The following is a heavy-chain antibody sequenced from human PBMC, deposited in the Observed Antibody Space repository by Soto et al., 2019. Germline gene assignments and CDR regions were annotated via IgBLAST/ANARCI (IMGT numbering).Heavy chain of an antibody. CDR1: GYTFTSYG. CDR3: ARAGFGTGMYYDILTGYYRGYYFDY. CDR2: ISAYNGNT. Sequence: ASVKVSCKASGYTFTSYGISWVRQAPGQGPEWMGWISAYNGNTNYAQKLQGRVTMTTDTSTSTAYMELRSLRSDDTAVYYCARAGFGTGMYYDILTGYYRGYYFDYWGQGTLVTVSS. D-gene: IGHD3-9*01. J-gene: IGHJ4*02. V-gene: IGHV1-18*01.